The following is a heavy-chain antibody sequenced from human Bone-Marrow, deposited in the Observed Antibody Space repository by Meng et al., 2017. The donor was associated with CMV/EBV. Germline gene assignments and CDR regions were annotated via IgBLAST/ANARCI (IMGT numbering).Heavy chain of an antibody. CDR3: AKGMGTYYYDSSGPFLFDY. V-gene: IGHV4-4*02. CDR1: ISSSNW. D-gene: IGHD3-22*01. J-gene: IGHJ4*02. Sequence: ISSSNWWSWVRQPPGKGLEWIGEIYHSGSTNYNPSLKSRVTISVDKSKNQFSLKLSSVTAADTAVYYCAKGMGTYYYDSSGPFLFDYWGQGTLVTVSS. CDR2: IYHSGST.